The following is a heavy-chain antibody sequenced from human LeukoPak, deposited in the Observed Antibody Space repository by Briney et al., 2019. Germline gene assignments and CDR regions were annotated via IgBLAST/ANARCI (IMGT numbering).Heavy chain of an antibody. D-gene: IGHD3-16*01. J-gene: IGHJ2*01. Sequence: SETLSLTCSVSGGSMFSYYWNWIRQPPGKGLEWIGYINSSGITNYNPSLRSRGTISVATSRNQFSLRLTSVTAEDTAIYYCARRAYYDSSGFHPTSGYFDLWGRGTLVTLSS. CDR2: INSSGIT. CDR1: GGSMFSYY. V-gene: IGHV4-4*08. CDR3: ARRAYYDSSGFHPTSGYFDL.